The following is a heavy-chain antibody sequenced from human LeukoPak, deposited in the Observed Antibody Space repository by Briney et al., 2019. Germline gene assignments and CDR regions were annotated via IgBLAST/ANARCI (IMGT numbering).Heavy chain of an antibody. D-gene: IGHD6-13*01. CDR3: ARKQGGQLVNTRRWFDP. Sequence: SETLSLTCTVSGYSISSIYYWGWIRQPPGKGLEWIGEINHSGSTYYNPSLKSRVTISLDTSKSQFSLKLTSVTAADTAVYYCARKQGGQLVNTRRWFDPWGQGTLVTVSS. J-gene: IGHJ5*02. CDR2: INHSGST. V-gene: IGHV4-38-2*02. CDR1: GYSISSIYY.